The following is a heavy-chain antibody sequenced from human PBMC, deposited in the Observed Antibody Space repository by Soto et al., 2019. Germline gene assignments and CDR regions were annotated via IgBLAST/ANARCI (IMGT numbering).Heavy chain of an antibody. J-gene: IGHJ2*01. CDR1: GFTFSSYS. CDR2: ISSSSTYI. D-gene: IGHD1-1*01. CDR3: ARLLEGDYWYFDL. Sequence: EVQLVESGGGLVKPGGSLRLSCAASGFTFSSYSMNWVRQAPGKGLEWVSSISSSSTYIYYADSLKGRFTISRDSAKNSIYLQMNSLRAEDTAVYYCARLLEGDYWYFDLWGRGTLVTVSS. V-gene: IGHV3-21*01.